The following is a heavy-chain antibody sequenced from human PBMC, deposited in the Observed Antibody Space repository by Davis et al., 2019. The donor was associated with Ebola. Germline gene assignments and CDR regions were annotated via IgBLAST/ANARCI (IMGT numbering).Heavy chain of an antibody. V-gene: IGHV4-61*05. J-gene: IGHJ4*02. Sequence: MPSETLSLTCTVPGGSISSSSYYWGWIRQPPGKGLEWIGYIYYSGSTNYNPSLKSRVTISVDTSKNQFSLKLISVTAADTAVYYCAGAGYSSGWNFDYWGQGTLVTVSS. CDR2: IYYSGST. CDR1: GGSISSSSYY. CDR3: AGAGYSSGWNFDY. D-gene: IGHD6-19*01.